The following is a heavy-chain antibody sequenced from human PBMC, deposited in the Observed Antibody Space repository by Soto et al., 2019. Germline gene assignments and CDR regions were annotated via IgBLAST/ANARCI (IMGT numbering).Heavy chain of an antibody. CDR2: MNPNDGNT. CDR1: GYTFTTYE. CDR3: ARGPRESGEWLLFDY. V-gene: IGHV1-8*01. J-gene: IGHJ4*02. D-gene: IGHD3-3*01. Sequence: QVQLVQSGADVKKPGASVTVSCKASGYTFTTYEINWVRQATEQGLEWMGRMNPNDGNTGYAQKFQGRVTMTRNTSVTTAYMELSGLRSDDTAVYYCARGPRESGEWLLFDYWGQGALVTVSS.